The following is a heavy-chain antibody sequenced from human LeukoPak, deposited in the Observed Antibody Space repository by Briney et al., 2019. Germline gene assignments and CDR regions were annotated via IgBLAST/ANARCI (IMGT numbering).Heavy chain of an antibody. CDR2: IGGSGSST. CDR3: AKVSI. CDR1: GFTFSSYA. V-gene: IGHV3-23*01. Sequence: GGSLRLSCVASGFTFSSYAMTWVRQAPGKGLERVSSIGGSGSSTYYEDSVKGRFTISRDNSKNTLYLQMNSLRAEDTAVYYCAKVSIWGQGTMVTVSS. J-gene: IGHJ3*02.